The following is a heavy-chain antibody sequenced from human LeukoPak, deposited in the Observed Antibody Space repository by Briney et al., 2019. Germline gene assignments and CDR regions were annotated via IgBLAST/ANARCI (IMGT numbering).Heavy chain of an antibody. J-gene: IGHJ3*01. CDR2: INPNSGGT. Sequence: ASVKVSCKASGYIFTGHYLHWVRQAPGQGLEWMGCINPNSGGTNYALRFQGRVTITSDTSIRTAYMDLSGLRSDDTAVFYCARGRAGFDGFDFWGQGTMVNVSS. CDR3: ARGRAGFDGFDF. D-gene: IGHD3-9*01. V-gene: IGHV1-2*02. CDR1: GYIFTGHY.